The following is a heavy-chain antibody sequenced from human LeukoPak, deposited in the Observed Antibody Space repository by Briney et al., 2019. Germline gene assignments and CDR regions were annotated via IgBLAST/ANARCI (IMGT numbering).Heavy chain of an antibody. Sequence: GGSLKLSCAASGFTFSNAWMSWVRQAPGNGLEWAGRIKSKTDGGTTDYAAPVKGRFTISRDDSKTTLYLQLNSLKTEDTAVYYCTTGIDYWGQGTLVTVSS. CDR3: TTGIDY. CDR2: IKSKTDGGTT. CDR1: GFTFSNAW. J-gene: IGHJ4*02. V-gene: IGHV3-15*01.